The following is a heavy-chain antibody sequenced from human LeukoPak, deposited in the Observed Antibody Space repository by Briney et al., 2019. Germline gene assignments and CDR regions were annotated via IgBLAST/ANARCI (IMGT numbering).Heavy chain of an antibody. Sequence: SETLSLTCTVSGVSMRSSSNFWARLRQLPGIALEWFGSMFYSDSTTYYNPSLKSRVTISVDTSKNQFSLRLTSVTASDTAVYYCARQSEYTSGWHYIDYWGQGTLVTVSS. D-gene: IGHD6-19*01. CDR2: MFYSDST. CDR3: ARQSEYTSGWHYIDY. J-gene: IGHJ4*02. CDR1: GVSMRSSSNF. V-gene: IGHV4-39*01.